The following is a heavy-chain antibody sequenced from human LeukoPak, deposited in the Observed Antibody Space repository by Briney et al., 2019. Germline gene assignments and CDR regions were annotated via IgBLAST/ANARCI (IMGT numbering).Heavy chain of an antibody. CDR3: ARYGAVTANFDY. J-gene: IGHJ4*02. D-gene: IGHD2-21*02. Sequence: GASVKVSCKASGGTFSSYAITWVRQAPGQGLEWMGRIIPIFGITNYAQKFQGRVTITADKSTSTAYMELSGLRSEDTAVYYCARYGAVTANFDYWGQGTLVTVSS. V-gene: IGHV1-69*04. CDR1: GGTFSSYA. CDR2: IIPIFGIT.